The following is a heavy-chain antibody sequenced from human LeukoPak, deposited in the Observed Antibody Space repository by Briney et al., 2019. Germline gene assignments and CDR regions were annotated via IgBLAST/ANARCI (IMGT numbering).Heavy chain of an antibody. CDR3: ARDSGGSRGFPNWFDP. V-gene: IGHV3-21*01. Sequence: PGGSLRLSCAASGFTFSSYSMNWVRQAPGKGLEWVSSISSSSSYIYYADSVKGRFTISRDNAKNSLYLQMNSLRAEDTAVYYCARDSGGSRGFPNWFDPWGQGTLVTVSS. CDR2: ISSSSSYI. D-gene: IGHD2-15*01. CDR1: GFTFSSYS. J-gene: IGHJ5*02.